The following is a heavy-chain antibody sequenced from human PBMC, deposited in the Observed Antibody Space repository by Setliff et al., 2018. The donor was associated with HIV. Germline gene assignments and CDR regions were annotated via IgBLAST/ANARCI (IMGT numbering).Heavy chain of an antibody. Sequence: ASVKVSCKTSGYTFTAHYIHWVRQAPGQGREWVGFINPNTGSTNYPQKFQGRLTLTGDTSISTAFLELSSLTSDGTAVYYCARGANFPYSSSSDYWGRGTLVTVSS. V-gene: IGHV1-2*02. CDR2: INPNTGST. J-gene: IGHJ4*02. CDR1: GYTFTAHY. CDR3: ARGANFPYSSSSDY. D-gene: IGHD6-6*01.